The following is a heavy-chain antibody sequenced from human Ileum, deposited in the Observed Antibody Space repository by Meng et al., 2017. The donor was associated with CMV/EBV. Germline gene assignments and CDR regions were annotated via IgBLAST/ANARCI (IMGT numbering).Heavy chain of an antibody. CDR2: VSAKNGET. V-gene: IGHV1-18*01. Sequence: KCFGYRCAGCVVSWLRPAPGQGLWRMGWVSAKNGETNYGQNFQGRVTVTRDTSTNTAYMELRSLRSDASAVYYGARAGAEVTRSFDLWGQGTLVTVSS. J-gene: IGHJ4*02. CDR1: GYRCAGCV. D-gene: IGHD2-21*02. CDR3: ARAGAEVTRSFDL.